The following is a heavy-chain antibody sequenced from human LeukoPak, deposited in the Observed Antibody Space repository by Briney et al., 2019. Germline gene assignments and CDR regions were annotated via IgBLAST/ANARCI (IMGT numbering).Heavy chain of an antibody. CDR1: GGSISSGGYS. Sequence: PSETLSLTCAVSGGSISSGGYSWSWIRQPPGKGLEWIGYIYYSGSTSYDPSLNSRVTISVDTSKSQFSLKLTSVTAADTAVYYCARHSSYGHFDYWGQGTLVTVSS. CDR2: IYYSGST. V-gene: IGHV4-61*08. D-gene: IGHD3-10*01. CDR3: ARHSSYGHFDY. J-gene: IGHJ4*02.